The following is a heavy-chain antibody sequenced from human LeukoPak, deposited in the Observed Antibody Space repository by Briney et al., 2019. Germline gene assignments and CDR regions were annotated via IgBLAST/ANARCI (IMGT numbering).Heavy chain of an antibody. CDR2: INHSGST. V-gene: IGHV4-34*01. CDR3: ARGSGSYYYYYGMDV. CDR1: GGSFSGYY. Sequence: SETLSLTCAVYGGSFSGYYWSWIRQPPGKGLEWIGEINHSGSTNYNPSLKSRVTISVDKSKNQFSLKLSSVTAADTAVYYCARGSGSYYYYYGMDVWGQGTTVTVSS. J-gene: IGHJ6*02. D-gene: IGHD3-10*01.